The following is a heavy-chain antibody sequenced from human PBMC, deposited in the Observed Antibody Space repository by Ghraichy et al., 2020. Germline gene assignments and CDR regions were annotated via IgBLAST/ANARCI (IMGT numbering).Heavy chain of an antibody. CDR3: ARRRYFDL. CDR1: GGSFSGYY. Sequence: SETLSLTCAVYGGSFSGYYWSWIRQPPGKGLEWIGEINHSGSANYNPSLKSRVTISVDTSKNQFSLKLSSVTAADTAVYYCARRRYFDLWAVAPWSLSPQ. CDR2: INHSGSA. V-gene: IGHV4-34*01. J-gene: IGHJ2*01.